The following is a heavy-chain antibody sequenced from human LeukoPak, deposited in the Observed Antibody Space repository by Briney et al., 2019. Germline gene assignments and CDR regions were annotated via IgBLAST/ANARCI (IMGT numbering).Heavy chain of an antibody. Sequence: PAGSLRLSCAASGFTFSSYWMHWVRQAPGKGLVWVSRINSDGSSTSYADSVKGRFTISRDNAKNTLYLQMNSLRAEDTAVYYCARRETTVTTLGYWGQGALVTVSS. CDR2: INSDGSST. J-gene: IGHJ4*02. D-gene: IGHD4-17*01. V-gene: IGHV3-74*01. CDR3: ARRETTVTTLGY. CDR1: GFTFSSYW.